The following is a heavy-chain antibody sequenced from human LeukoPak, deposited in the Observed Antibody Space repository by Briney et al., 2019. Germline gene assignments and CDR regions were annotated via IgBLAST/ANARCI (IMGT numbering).Heavy chain of an antibody. V-gene: IGHV4-30-2*01. D-gene: IGHD3-10*01. CDR1: GGSISSGGYS. Sequence: SQTLSLTCTVSGGSISSGGYSWSWIRQPPGKGLEYIGYIYHTGITYSSPSLKSRVTISVDRSKNQFSLKLTSVTAADTAVYYCARGSDYFDPWGQGTLVTVSS. CDR3: ARGSDYFDP. J-gene: IGHJ4*02. CDR2: IYHTGIT.